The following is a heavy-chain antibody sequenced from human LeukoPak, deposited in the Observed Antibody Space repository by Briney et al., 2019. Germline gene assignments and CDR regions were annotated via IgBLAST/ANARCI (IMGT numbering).Heavy chain of an antibody. CDR2: TYYRSKWYN. CDR1: GGSVSSNSVA. Sequence: SQTLSLTCAISGGSVSSNSVAWNWIRQSPSRGLEWLGRTYYRSKWYNDYAVSVKSRITINPDTSKSQFSLQLNSVTPEDTAIYYCARGMDTSAWFWFDPWGQGTLVTVSS. D-gene: IGHD6-19*01. CDR3: ARGMDTSAWFWFDP. V-gene: IGHV6-1*01. J-gene: IGHJ5*02.